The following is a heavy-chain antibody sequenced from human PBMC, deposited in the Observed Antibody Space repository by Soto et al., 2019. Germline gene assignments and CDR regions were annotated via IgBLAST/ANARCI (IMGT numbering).Heavy chain of an antibody. CDR3: ASNYAYAEGYYWYGIDV. D-gene: IGHD3-16*01. CDR1: GFTFSRYW. CDR2: ISSYGSDT. Sequence: EVQLVESGGGLVLPGGSLRLSCAASGFTFSRYWMHWVRQAPGKGLVWVSRISSYGSDTHYADSVKGRFTISRDNAKNTLYLQMTSQRPVDTAGDDCASNYAYAEGYYWYGIDVWGQGTTVTVSS. V-gene: IGHV3-74*01. J-gene: IGHJ6*02.